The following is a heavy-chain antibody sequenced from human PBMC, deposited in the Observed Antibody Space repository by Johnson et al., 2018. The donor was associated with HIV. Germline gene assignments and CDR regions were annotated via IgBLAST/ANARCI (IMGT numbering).Heavy chain of an antibody. Sequence: EQLVESGGGLVQPGDSLRLSCAASGFTFSDVWMTWVRQAPGRGLEWLGRIKTKTEGGTTDYAAPVNGRFTISRDDSINTVYLQMNSLKSEDMAVYYCTTGDCSGGSCHAFDIWGQGTMVTVSS. CDR3: TTGDCSGGSCHAFDI. V-gene: IGHV3-15*01. CDR1: GFTFSDVW. J-gene: IGHJ3*02. CDR2: IKTKTEGGTT. D-gene: IGHD2-15*01.